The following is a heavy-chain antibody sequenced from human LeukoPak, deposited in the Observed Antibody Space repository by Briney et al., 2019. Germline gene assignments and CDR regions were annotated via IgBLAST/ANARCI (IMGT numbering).Heavy chain of an antibody. CDR3: ARDRSGDCYFDY. J-gene: IGHJ4*02. Sequence: GGSLRLSCAASGFTFSSYAMSWVRQAPGKGLEWVSTISGSGGSTYYVDSVKGRFTISRDNSKNTLYLQMNSLRAEDTAVYYCARDRSGDCYFDYWGQGTLVTVSS. CDR2: ISGSGGST. D-gene: IGHD2-21*02. CDR1: GFTFSSYA. V-gene: IGHV3-23*01.